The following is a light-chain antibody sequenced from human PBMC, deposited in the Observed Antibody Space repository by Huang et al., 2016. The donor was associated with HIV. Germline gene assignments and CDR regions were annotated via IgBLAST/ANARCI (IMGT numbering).Light chain of an antibody. CDR1: QDINRW. CDR3: QQAVSFPLT. Sequence: DIQMTQSPSSVSASVGDRISFTCRASQDINRWLAWYQQKPGKAPKLLIYAASTLQGGVPSRFSGRVSGTGFTLTINNLQPEDFATYFCQQAVSFPLTFGGRTKVEIK. CDR2: AAS. V-gene: IGKV1-12*01. J-gene: IGKJ4*01.